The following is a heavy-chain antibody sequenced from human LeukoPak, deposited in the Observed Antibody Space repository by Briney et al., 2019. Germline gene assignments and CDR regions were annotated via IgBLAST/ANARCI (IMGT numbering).Heavy chain of an antibody. CDR3: ARYVVYGSGKYYFDY. CDR1: GGSVSSTTYY. V-gene: IGHV4-39*01. CDR2: INYSGST. D-gene: IGHD3-10*01. J-gene: IGHJ4*02. Sequence: SESLSLTCTVSGGSVSSTTYYWSWIRQPPGKGLEWIASINYSGSTYYNPSLKSRATISVDTSENQFSLKLSSVTAADTAVYYCARYVVYGSGKYYFDYWGQGTLVTVSS.